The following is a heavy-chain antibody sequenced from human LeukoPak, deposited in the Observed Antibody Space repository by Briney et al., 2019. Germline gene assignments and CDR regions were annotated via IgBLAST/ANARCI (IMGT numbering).Heavy chain of an antibody. J-gene: IGHJ3*02. CDR2: ISSSGSTI. CDR3: ARVQDSSGYYYDYPPHPDAFDI. Sequence: NPGGSLRLSCAASGFTFSDYYMSWIRQAPGKGLEWVSYISSSGSTIYYADSVKGRFTISRDNAKNSLYLQMNSLRAGDTAVYYCARVQDSSGYYYDYPPHPDAFDIWGQGTMVTVSS. V-gene: IGHV3-11*04. D-gene: IGHD3-22*01. CDR1: GFTFSDYY.